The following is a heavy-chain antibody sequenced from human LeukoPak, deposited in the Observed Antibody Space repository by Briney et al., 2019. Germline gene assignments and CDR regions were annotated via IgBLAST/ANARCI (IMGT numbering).Heavy chain of an antibody. D-gene: IGHD6-13*01. Sequence: ASVKVSCKASGYTFTGYYMHWVRQAPGQGLEWMGWINPNSGGTNYAQKFQGRVTMTRDTSISTAYMELSRLRSDDTAVYYCARDFDPILIAAAGLPNWFDPWGQGTLVTVSS. J-gene: IGHJ5*02. CDR1: GYTFTGYY. CDR2: INPNSGGT. V-gene: IGHV1-2*02. CDR3: ARDFDPILIAAAGLPNWFDP.